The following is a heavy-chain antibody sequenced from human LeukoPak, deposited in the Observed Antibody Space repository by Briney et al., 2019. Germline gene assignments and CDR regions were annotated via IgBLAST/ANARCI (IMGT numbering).Heavy chain of an antibody. J-gene: IGHJ4*02. CDR2: ISSSSSYI. Sequence: GGSLRLSCAASGFTFSSYSMNWVRQAPGKGLEWVSSISSSSSYIYYADSVKGRFTISRDNAKNSLYLQMNSLRAEDTAVYYCARDPGQYYYDSSGYPPGGLDYWGQGTLVTVSS. CDR1: GFTFSSYS. CDR3: ARDPGQYYYDSSGYPPGGLDY. D-gene: IGHD3-22*01. V-gene: IGHV3-21*01.